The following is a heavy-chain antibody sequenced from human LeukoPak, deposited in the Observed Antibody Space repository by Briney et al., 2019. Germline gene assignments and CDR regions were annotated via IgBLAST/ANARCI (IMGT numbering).Heavy chain of an antibody. CDR1: GGSFSGYY. Sequence: SETLSLTCAVYGGSFSGYYWSWIRQPPGKGLEWIGEINHSGSTNYNPSLKSRVTISVDTSKNQFSLKLSSVTAADTAVYYCARSLGHHDYWGQGTLVTVSS. CDR2: INHSGST. CDR3: ARSLGHHDY. D-gene: IGHD7-27*01. V-gene: IGHV4-34*01. J-gene: IGHJ4*02.